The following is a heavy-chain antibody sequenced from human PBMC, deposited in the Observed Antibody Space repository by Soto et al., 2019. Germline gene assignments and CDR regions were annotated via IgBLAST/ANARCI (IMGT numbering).Heavy chain of an antibody. CDR2: ISSSSSYI. V-gene: IGHV3-21*01. Sequence: EVQLVESGGGLVKPGGSLRLSCAASGFTFSSYSMNWVRQAPGKGLEWVSSISSSSSYIYYADSVKGRFTISRDNAKNSLYLQMNSLRAEDTAVCYCASGAYYYDSSGYYYYWGQGTLVTVSS. CDR3: ASGAYYYDSSGYYYY. CDR1: GFTFSSYS. D-gene: IGHD3-22*01. J-gene: IGHJ4*02.